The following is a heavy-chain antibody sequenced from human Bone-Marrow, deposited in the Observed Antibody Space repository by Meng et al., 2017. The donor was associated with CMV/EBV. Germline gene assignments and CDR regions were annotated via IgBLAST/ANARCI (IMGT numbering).Heavy chain of an antibody. V-gene: IGHV4-34*01. CDR3: VLSKGTALISN. CDR2: TYHSGIS. J-gene: IGHJ4*02. D-gene: IGHD2-8*01. Sequence: SETLSLTCAVYGGSFSGYYWSWIRQPPGKGLEWLGTTYHSGISFFNPSLKSRLTMSVDTSKNQFSLRLSSVTAADTAMYYCVLSKGTALISNWGQGTPVTVSS. CDR1: GGSFSGYY.